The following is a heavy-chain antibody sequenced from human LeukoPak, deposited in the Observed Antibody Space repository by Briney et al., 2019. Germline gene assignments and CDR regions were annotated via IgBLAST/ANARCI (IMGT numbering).Heavy chain of an antibody. V-gene: IGHV1-58*01. D-gene: IGHD3-22*01. CDR3: AKGTMIVVLDGY. Sequence: SVKVSCKASGFTFTSSAVQWVRQARGQRLEWIGWIVVGSGNTNYAQKFQERVTITRDMSTSTAYMELSSLRSEDTAVYYCAKGTMIVVLDGYWGQGTLVTVSS. CDR1: GFTFTSSA. CDR2: IVVGSGNT. J-gene: IGHJ4*02.